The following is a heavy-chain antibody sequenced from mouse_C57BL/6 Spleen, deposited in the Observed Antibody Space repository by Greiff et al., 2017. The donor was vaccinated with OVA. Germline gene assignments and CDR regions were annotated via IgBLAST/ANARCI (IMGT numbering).Heavy chain of an antibody. J-gene: IGHJ2*01. CDR2: INPSTGGT. Sequence: EVQLQQSGPELVKPGASVKISCKASGYSFTGYYMNWVKQSPEKSLEWIGEINPSTGGTTYNQKFKAKATLTVDKSSSTAYMQLKSLTSEDSAVYYCASGGDGYYFDYWGQGTTLTVSS. CDR1: GYSFTGYY. V-gene: IGHV1-42*01. D-gene: IGHD3-3*01. CDR3: ASGGDGYYFDY.